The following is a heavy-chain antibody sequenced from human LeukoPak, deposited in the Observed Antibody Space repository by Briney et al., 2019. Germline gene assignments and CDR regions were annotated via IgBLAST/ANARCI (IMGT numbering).Heavy chain of an antibody. CDR1: GYSISSGYY. J-gene: IGHJ4*02. CDR2: IYHSGST. V-gene: IGHV4-38-2*02. D-gene: IGHD4-23*01. Sequence: SETLSLTCTVSGYSISSGYYWGWIRQPPGKGLEWIGSIYHSGSTYYNPSLKSRVTISVDTSKNQFSLKLSSVTAADTAVYYCARNLRTTVVTPVFGYWGQGTLVTVSS. CDR3: ARNLRTTVVTPVFGY.